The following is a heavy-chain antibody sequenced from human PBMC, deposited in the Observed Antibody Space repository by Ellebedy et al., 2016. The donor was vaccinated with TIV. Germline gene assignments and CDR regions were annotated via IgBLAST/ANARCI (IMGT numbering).Heavy chain of an antibody. V-gene: IGHV3-30*03. Sequence: GESLKISCAASGFTFSNYGMHWVRQAPGKGLEWVAVVSYDGSNKYYAESVKGRFTISRENSKNTLYLQMHSLRSEDTAVYYCATESHVEMATILTEAFDIWGQGTMVTVSS. D-gene: IGHD5-24*01. CDR1: GFTFSNYG. CDR2: VSYDGSNK. CDR3: ATESHVEMATILTEAFDI. J-gene: IGHJ3*02.